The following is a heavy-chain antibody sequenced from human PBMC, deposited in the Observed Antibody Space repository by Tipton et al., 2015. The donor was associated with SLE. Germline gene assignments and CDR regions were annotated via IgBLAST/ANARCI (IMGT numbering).Heavy chain of an antibody. CDR1: GGSISSYY. V-gene: IGHV4-59*08. Sequence: LRLSCTVSGGSISSYYWSWIRQPPGKGLEWIGYIYYSGSTNYNPSLKSRVTISVDTSKNQFSLKLSSVTAADTAVYYCARAGYRPGEWFDPWGQGTLVTVSS. D-gene: IGHD3-10*01. J-gene: IGHJ5*02. CDR2: IYYSGST. CDR3: ARAGYRPGEWFDP.